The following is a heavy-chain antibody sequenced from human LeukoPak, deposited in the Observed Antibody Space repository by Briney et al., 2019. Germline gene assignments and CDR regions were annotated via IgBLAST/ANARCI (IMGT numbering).Heavy chain of an antibody. Sequence: PGGSLRLSCAASGFTFSTNSIAWVRQAPGKGLGWVSGINSNGDEIYYADSVRGRFTISRDNSNNALSLQMDSLRAEDTAVYYCDSTYYYDGSGDYWGQGTLVTVSS. V-gene: IGHV3-23*01. CDR3: DSTYYYDGSGDY. J-gene: IGHJ4*02. CDR2: INSNGDEI. D-gene: IGHD3-22*01. CDR1: GFTFSTNS.